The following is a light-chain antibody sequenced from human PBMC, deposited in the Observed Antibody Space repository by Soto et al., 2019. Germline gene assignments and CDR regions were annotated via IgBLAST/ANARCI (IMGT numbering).Light chain of an antibody. CDR3: LLSYGGARV. CDR2: DTS. V-gene: IGLV7-46*01. CDR1: TGAVTSGHY. Sequence: QAVVTQEPSLTVSPGGTVTLTCGSSTGAVTSGHYPYWFQQKPGQAPRTQIYDTSNKHSWTPARFSGSLLGGKAALTLSGAQPEDEAEYYCLLSYGGARVFGGGTKLTVL. J-gene: IGLJ2*01.